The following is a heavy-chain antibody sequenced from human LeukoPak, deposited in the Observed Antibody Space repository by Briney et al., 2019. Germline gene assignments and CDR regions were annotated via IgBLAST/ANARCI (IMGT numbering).Heavy chain of an antibody. Sequence: GGSLRLSCAPSGFTFCSYEMNWVRQAPGKGLEWVSYISSSGSTIYYAGSVKGLFSISRDNAKNSQYLQMNSLRAEDTAVYYCARGLTFGGVIPRGYWGQGTLVTVSS. CDR3: ARGLTFGGVIPRGY. CDR1: GFTFCSYE. D-gene: IGHD3-16*02. V-gene: IGHV3-48*03. CDR2: ISSSGSTI. J-gene: IGHJ4*02.